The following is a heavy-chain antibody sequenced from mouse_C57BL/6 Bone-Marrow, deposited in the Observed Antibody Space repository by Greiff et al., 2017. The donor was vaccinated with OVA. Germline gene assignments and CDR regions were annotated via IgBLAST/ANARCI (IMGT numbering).Heavy chain of an antibody. CDR3: AREGQYGPFAY. V-gene: IGHV1-50*01. J-gene: IGHJ3*01. Sequence: QVQLQQPGAELVKPGASVKLSCKASGYTFTSYWMQWVKQRPGQGLAWIGEIDPSDSYTNYNQKFKGKATLTVDTSSSTAYMQLSSLTSEDAAVYYCAREGQYGPFAYWGQGTLVTVSA. CDR2: IDPSDSYT. D-gene: IGHD1-1*02. CDR1: GYTFTSYW.